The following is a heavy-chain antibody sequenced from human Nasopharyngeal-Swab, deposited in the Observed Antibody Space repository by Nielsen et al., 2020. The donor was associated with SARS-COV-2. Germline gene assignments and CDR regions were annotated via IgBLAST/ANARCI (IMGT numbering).Heavy chain of an antibody. CDR2: INHSGST. J-gene: IGHJ1*01. V-gene: IGHV4-34*01. D-gene: IGHD6-19*01. Sequence: WIRQPPGKGLEWIGEINHSGSTNYNPSLKSRVTISVDTSKNQFSLKLSSVTAADTAVYYCARAEIAVADAEYFQHWGQGTLVTVSS. CDR3: ARAEIAVADAEYFQH.